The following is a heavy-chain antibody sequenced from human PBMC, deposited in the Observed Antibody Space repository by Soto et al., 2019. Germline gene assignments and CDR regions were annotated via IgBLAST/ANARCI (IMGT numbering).Heavy chain of an antibody. CDR3: AKGGRQWLVTSDFNY. V-gene: IGHV3-30*18. Sequence: VQLVESGGGVVQPGRSLRLSCAASGFTFSDYAMHWVRQAPGKGLEWVAVVSHDGRNTHYADSVKGRFTISRDSSKNTGSLEMTRLRAEDTAVYYCAKGGRQWLVTSDFNYWGQGALVTVSS. CDR1: GFTFSDYA. D-gene: IGHD6-19*01. J-gene: IGHJ4*02. CDR2: VSHDGRNT.